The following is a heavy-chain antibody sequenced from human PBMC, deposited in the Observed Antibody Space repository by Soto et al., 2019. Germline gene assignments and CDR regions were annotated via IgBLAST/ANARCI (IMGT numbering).Heavy chain of an antibody. CDR3: ARSRYYFDY. CDR2: IKVDNGDT. J-gene: IGHJ4*02. Sequence: QAQLVQSGAEVKEPGASVKVSCKASGYSFTTSGITWVRQAPGLGPEWVGWIKVDNGDTKYAEKLQGRVTLTTDTSTSTAYMELRNLRSDDTAFYYCARSRYYFDYWGQGTLVTVSS. V-gene: IGHV1-18*01. CDR1: GYSFTTSG.